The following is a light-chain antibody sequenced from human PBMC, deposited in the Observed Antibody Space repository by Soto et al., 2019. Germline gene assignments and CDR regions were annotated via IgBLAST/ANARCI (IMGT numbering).Light chain of an antibody. CDR1: QSVSSSY. V-gene: IGKV3-20*01. CDR3: QQYGSSPHT. Sequence: EIVLTQSPGTLSLSPGERATLSCRASQSVSSSYLAWYQHRPGQAPRLLIYGASSRATGIPDRFSGSGSGTYFTLTISMLEPEDFAVYYCQQYGSSPHTFGQGTKLEIK. J-gene: IGKJ2*01. CDR2: GAS.